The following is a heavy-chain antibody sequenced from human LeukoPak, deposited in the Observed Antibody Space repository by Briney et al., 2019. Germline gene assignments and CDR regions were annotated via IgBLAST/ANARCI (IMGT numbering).Heavy chain of an antibody. D-gene: IGHD6-13*01. J-gene: IGHJ4*02. Sequence: GGSLRLSCAASGFTFDDYAMHWVRQAPGKGLEWVSGISWNSGSIGYADSVKGRFTISRDNAKNSLYLQVNSLRAEDTALYYCAKEQYSSSSSFDYWGQGTLVTVSS. CDR1: GFTFDDYA. CDR2: ISWNSGSI. V-gene: IGHV3-9*01. CDR3: AKEQYSSSSSFDY.